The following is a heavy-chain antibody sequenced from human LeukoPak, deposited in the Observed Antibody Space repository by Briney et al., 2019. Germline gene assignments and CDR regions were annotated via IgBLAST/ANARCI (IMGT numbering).Heavy chain of an antibody. CDR3: TTQENRAGIRDH. D-gene: IGHD6-13*01. CDR2: LKRRTDGCTK. Sequence: PGGSLRLSCAPSGFTFSNAGMSWVRQAPGKGLEGVGRLKRRTDGCTKDYAAPVKGRFTISRDDSKSILYLQIHSLTTEDHAVYHCTTQENRAGIRDHWGQGPLLTVPS. V-gene: IGHV3-15*01. J-gene: IGHJ1*01. CDR1: GFTFSNAG.